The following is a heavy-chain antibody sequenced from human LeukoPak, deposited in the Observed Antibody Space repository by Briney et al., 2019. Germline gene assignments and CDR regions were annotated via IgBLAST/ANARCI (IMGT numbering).Heavy chain of an antibody. Sequence: GGSLRLSCAASGFTFDDYGMSWVRQAPGKGLEWVSGINWNGCSTGYADSVKGRFTISRDNAKNSLYLQMNSLRAEDTALYYCARVYYDSSGYGGFDYWGQGTLVTVSS. CDR2: INWNGCST. V-gene: IGHV3-20*04. J-gene: IGHJ4*02. CDR1: GFTFDDYG. D-gene: IGHD3-22*01. CDR3: ARVYYDSSGYGGFDY.